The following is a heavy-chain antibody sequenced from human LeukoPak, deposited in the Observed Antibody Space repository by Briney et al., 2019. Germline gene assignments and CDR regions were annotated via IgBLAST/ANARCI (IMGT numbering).Heavy chain of an antibody. CDR2: IKSKTDGSTT. CDR3: TTEPPYYYDSSGSDPHYYYYYMDV. J-gene: IGHJ6*03. V-gene: IGHV3-15*01. D-gene: IGHD3-22*01. CDR1: GFTFSNAW. Sequence: PGGSLRLSCAASGFTFSNAWMSRVRQAPGKGREWVGRIKSKTDGSTTDYAAAVKGRFTISRDDSNNTLYLQMNSLKTEDTAVYYCTTEPPYYYDSSGSDPHYYYYYMDVWGKGTTVTVSS.